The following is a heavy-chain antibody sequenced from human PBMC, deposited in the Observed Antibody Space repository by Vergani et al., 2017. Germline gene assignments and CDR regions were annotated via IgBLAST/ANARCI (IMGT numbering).Heavy chain of an antibody. V-gene: IGHV5-51*01. CDR2: IYPADSDT. D-gene: IGHD1-1*01. CDR1: EYSFGNYW. Sequence: EVELVQSGPEMRKPGESVKISCKGSEYSFGNYWIGWVRQMPGKGLEWMVIIYPADSDTRYSPSFQGQVTISADKSISTAFLQWDSLKASDTALYYCARHTTYTDSWCQGTLVTVSS. J-gene: IGHJ4*02. CDR3: ARHTTYTDS.